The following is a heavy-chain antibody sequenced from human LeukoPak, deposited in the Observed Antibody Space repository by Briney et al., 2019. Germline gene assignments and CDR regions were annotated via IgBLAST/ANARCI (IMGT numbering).Heavy chain of an antibody. CDR2: IIPMFGAA. D-gene: IGHD3-22*01. Sequence: SVKVSCKASGGTFSNYSISWVRQAPGEGLEWMGGIIPMFGAAIYAQRFQGRVSITTDESTSTAYMELSSLRYEDTAVYYCARDDYYDSSGGDYWGQGTLVTVSS. V-gene: IGHV1-69*05. CDR3: ARDDYYDSSGGDY. J-gene: IGHJ4*02. CDR1: GGTFSNYS.